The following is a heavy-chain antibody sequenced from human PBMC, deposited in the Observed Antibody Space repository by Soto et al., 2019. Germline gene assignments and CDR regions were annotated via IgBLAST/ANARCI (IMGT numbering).Heavy chain of an antibody. V-gene: IGHV3-74*01. CDR3: ARENYDFWSGYYLDY. CDR1: GITFSTYR. CDR2: IKSDGTVT. Sequence: EVQLVESGGGLVQPGGSLRLSCVVSGITFSTYRMHWVRQAPGKGLVWVSHIKSDGTVTHYTDSVRRRIIISRDNAKNTLFLQMNSLRAEYTAVYYCARENYDFWSGYYLDYWGQGTLVTVSS. J-gene: IGHJ4*02. D-gene: IGHD3-3*01.